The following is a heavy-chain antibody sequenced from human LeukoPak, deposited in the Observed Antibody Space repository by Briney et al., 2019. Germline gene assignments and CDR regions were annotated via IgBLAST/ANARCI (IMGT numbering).Heavy chain of an antibody. D-gene: IGHD4-11*01. Sequence: GASVKVSCRASGYTFTGYYMHWVRQAPGQGLEGMGWINPNSGGTNYAQKFQGRVTTTRDTSISTAYMELSRLRSDDTAVYYCATSMPGYSNPFDPWGQGTLVTVSS. J-gene: IGHJ5*02. V-gene: IGHV1-2*02. CDR1: GYTFTGYY. CDR3: ATSMPGYSNPFDP. CDR2: INPNSGGT.